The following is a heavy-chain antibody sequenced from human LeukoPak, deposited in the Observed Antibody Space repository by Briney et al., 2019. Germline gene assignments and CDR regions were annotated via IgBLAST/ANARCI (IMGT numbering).Heavy chain of an antibody. CDR3: AKDLGESSGWEIDY. CDR2: ISGSGGST. D-gene: IGHD6-19*01. Sequence: GGSLRLSCAASGFTFSSYAMSWVRQAPGKGLEWVSAISGSGGSTYYADSVKGRFTISRDNSKNTLYLQMNSLRAEDTAVYYCAKDLGESSGWEIDYWGQGTLVTVSS. CDR1: GFTFSSYA. V-gene: IGHV3-23*01. J-gene: IGHJ4*02.